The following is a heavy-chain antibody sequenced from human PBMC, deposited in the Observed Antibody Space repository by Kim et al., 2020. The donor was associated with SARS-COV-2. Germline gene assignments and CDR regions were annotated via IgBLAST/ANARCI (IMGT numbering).Heavy chain of an antibody. V-gene: IGHV7-4-1*02. D-gene: IGHD6-19*01. CDR2: INTNTGFA. J-gene: IGHJ5*01. CDR1: GYNLTHYP. CDR3: ARAGERGQWLVSHWYDS. Sequence: ASVKVSCKASGYNLTHYPMDWVRQAPGQGLQWMGWINTNTGFATPAQGFTGRFVFSVDTSVNTAYLEINFLQPDDSGIYYCARAGERGQWLVSHWYDSWGQGTLVTVSS.